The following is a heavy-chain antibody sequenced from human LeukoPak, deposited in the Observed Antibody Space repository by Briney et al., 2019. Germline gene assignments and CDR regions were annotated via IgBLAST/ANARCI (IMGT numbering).Heavy chain of an antibody. CDR2: INHSGST. V-gene: IGHV4-34*01. CDR1: GGSFSGYY. Sequence: SETLSLTCAVYGGSFSGYYWSWIRQPPGKGLEWIGEINHSGSTNYNPSLKSRVTISVDTSKNQFSLKLSSMTAADTAVYYCARDQNFWSGYYTSWFDPWGQGTLVTVSS. J-gene: IGHJ5*02. CDR3: ARDQNFWSGYYTSWFDP. D-gene: IGHD3-3*01.